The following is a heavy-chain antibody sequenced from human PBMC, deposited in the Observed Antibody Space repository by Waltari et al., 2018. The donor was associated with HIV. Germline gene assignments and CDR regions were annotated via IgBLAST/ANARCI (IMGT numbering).Heavy chain of an antibody. J-gene: IGHJ6*02. V-gene: IGHV3-66*02. D-gene: IGHD2-8*02. CDR2: MYTIGST. CDR3: ARDCTGCPGYNYGMDV. Sequence: EVHLVESGGGLVQPGGSLRLSCAAYEFDVSSNYMAWVRQAPGKGLEWVSVMYTIGSTYYADSVKGRFTISRDNSRNMVYLQMSSLRREDTAVYYCARDCTGCPGYNYGMDVWGQGTSVTVSS. CDR1: EFDVSSNY.